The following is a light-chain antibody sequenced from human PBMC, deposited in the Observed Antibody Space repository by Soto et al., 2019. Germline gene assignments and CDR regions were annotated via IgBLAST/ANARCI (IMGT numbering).Light chain of an antibody. CDR2: WAS. J-gene: IGKJ5*01. Sequence: DIVLTQSPDSLAVSLGERVTINCRSSQSILYSSNNLNYLTWYQQKPGQPPKLLFYWASTRGSGVPDRFSGSGSGTHFTLTISSLQPADFSTYYCQQSFSTPITFGQGTRLEIK. CDR1: QSILYSSNNLNY. CDR3: QQSFSTPIT. V-gene: IGKV4-1*01.